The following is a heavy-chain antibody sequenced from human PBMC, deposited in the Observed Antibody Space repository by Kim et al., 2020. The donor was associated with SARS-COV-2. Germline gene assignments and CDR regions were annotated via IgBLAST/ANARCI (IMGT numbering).Heavy chain of an antibody. CDR2: ISPYNGNT. CDR1: GYTFTSYG. Sequence: ASVKVSCKASGYTFTSYGISWVRQAPGQGLEWMGWISPYNGNTNYAQKFQGRVTMTTDTSTSTPYMELRSLRSDDTAVYYCARGGVQIWSQYYFDYWGQGTLVTVSS. J-gene: IGHJ4*02. D-gene: IGHD5-18*01. V-gene: IGHV1-18*01. CDR3: ARGGVQIWSQYYFDY.